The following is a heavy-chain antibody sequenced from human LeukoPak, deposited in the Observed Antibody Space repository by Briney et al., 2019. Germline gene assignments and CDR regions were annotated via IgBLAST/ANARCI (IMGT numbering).Heavy chain of an antibody. D-gene: IGHD5-24*01. CDR3: ARGAEDRDY. CDR2: IKEDGSQK. Sequence: PGGPLGLSFEASEFNFNSHTMGWFRQAPGKGLEWVAHIKEDGSQKNYVDSVKGRFTISRDNAKNSLYLQMNSLRAEDTALYYCARGAEDRDYWGQGTLVTVSP. CDR1: EFNFNSHT. J-gene: IGHJ4*02. V-gene: IGHV3-7*01.